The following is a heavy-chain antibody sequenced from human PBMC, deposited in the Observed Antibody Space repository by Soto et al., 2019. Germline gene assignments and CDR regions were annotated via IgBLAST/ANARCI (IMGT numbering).Heavy chain of an antibody. CDR1: GVSFRNYY. J-gene: IGHJ5*02. D-gene: IGHD3-3*01. Sequence: PSETLSLTCGVYGVSFRNYYWIWVRQPPGKGLVWIGEVNHSGEATYNPALQRRLTISLDTSNNQFSLKMTTVTAADRAMYFCTRAEWFARSWFDAWGQGTQVTVSS. V-gene: IGHV4-34*01. CDR2: VNHSGEA. CDR3: TRAEWFARSWFDA.